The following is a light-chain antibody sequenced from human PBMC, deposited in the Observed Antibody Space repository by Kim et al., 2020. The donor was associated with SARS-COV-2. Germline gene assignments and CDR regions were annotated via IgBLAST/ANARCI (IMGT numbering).Light chain of an antibody. J-gene: IGKJ2*01. CDR3: QQYNTYSYT. Sequence: SASVGDRVIIPCRASQSISSWLAWYQQKAGKAPKVLIYDASRLGSGVPSRFSGSGSGTEFTLTISSLQPDDFATYYCQQYNTYSYTFGQGTKLEI. CDR2: DAS. V-gene: IGKV1-5*01. CDR1: QSISSW.